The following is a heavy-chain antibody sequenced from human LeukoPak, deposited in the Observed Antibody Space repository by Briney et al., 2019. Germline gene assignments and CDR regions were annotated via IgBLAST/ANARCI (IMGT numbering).Heavy chain of an antibody. D-gene: IGHD3-3*01. V-gene: IGHV3-74*01. CDR1: GFTFSSYW. J-gene: IGHJ4*02. CDR2: INSDGSST. CDR3: AKGREFFWSGRLFDY. Sequence: GGSLRLSCAASGFTFSSYWMHWVRQAPGKGLVWVSRINSDGSSTSNADSVEGRFTISRDNAKNTLYLQMNSLRAEDTAVYYCAKGREFFWSGRLFDYWGQGTLVTVSS.